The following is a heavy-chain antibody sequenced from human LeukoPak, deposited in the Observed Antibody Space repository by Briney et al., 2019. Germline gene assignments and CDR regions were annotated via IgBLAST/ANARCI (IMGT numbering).Heavy chain of an antibody. CDR3: ARGGDCSSTSCRPYYYYMDV. CDR1: GFTFSSYS. V-gene: IGHV3-21*01. CDR2: ISSSSSYI. Sequence: PGGSLRLSCAASGFTFSSYSMNWVRQAPGKGLEWVSSISSSSSYIYYADSVKGRFTISRDNAKNSLYLQMNSLRAEDTAVYYCARGGDCSSTSCRPYYYYMDVWGKGTTVTISS. D-gene: IGHD2-2*01. J-gene: IGHJ6*03.